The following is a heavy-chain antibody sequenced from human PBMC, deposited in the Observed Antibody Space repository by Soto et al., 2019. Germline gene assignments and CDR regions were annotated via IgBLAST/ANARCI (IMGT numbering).Heavy chain of an antibody. CDR3: AHSSGHWLVRNQFDY. D-gene: IGHD6-19*01. CDR1: GFSPSTSGVG. CDR2: IYWDDDK. Sequence: SGPTLVNPTQTLTLTCTFSGFSPSTSGVGVGWIRQPPGKALEWLALIYWDDDKRYSPSLKSRLTITKDTSKNQVVLTMTNMDPVDTATYHCAHSSGHWLVRNQFDYWGQGTQVTVSS. J-gene: IGHJ4*02. V-gene: IGHV2-5*02.